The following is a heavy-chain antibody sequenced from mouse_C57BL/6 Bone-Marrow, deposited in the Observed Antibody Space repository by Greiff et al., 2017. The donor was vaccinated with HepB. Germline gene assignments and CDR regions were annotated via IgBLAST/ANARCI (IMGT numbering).Heavy chain of an antibody. J-gene: IGHJ4*01. D-gene: IGHD2-5*01. CDR3: LYYSNYPYAMDY. Sequence: EVKLMESGAELVRPGASVKLSCTASGFNIKDDYMHWVKQRPEQGLEWIGWIDPENGDTEYASKFQGKATITADTSSNTAYLQLSRLTSEDTAVYYCLYYSNYPYAMDYWGQGTSVTVSS. V-gene: IGHV14-4*01. CDR2: IDPENGDT. CDR1: GFNIKDDY.